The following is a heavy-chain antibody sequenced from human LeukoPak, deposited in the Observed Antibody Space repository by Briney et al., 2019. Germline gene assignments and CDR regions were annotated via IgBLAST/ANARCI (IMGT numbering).Heavy chain of an antibody. CDR2: ISAYNGNT. V-gene: IGHV1-18*01. D-gene: IGHD3-22*01. CDR3: ARSDSSGYYWFWDY. Sequence: ASVKVSCTASGYTFTSYGISWVRQAPGQGLEWMGWISAYNGNTNYAQKLQGRVTMTTDTSTSTAYMELRSLRSDDTAVYYCARSDSSGYYWFWDYWGQGTLVTVSS. J-gene: IGHJ4*02. CDR1: GYTFTSYG.